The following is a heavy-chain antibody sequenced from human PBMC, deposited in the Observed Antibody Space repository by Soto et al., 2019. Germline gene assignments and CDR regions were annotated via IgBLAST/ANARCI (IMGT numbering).Heavy chain of an antibody. V-gene: IGHV1-69*01. J-gene: IGHJ6*02. CDR3: AREGRGPPRQGRAV. Sequence: QVQLVQSGAEVKKPGSSVKVSCKASGGTFSSYAISWVRQAPGQGLEWMGGIIPIFGTANYAQKFQGRVTIPGDDPRTTAYRGRSSLSSGDTAVYYWAREGRGPPRQGRAVGGQGTPVTVPS. CDR2: IIPIFGTA. CDR1: GGTFSSYA.